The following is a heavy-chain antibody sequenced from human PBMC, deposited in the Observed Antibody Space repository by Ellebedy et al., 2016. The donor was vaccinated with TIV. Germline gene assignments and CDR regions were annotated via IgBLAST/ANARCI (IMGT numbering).Heavy chain of an antibody. CDR1: GISLRSYA. CDR3: ARNVPHP. CDR2: ISDSGGNT. V-gene: IGHV3-23*01. D-gene: IGHD3-10*02. Sequence: GESLKISCAASGISLRSYAMSWVRQAPGKGLEWVSTISDSGGNTYFPDSVKGRFTISRDNSRNTVYLQMNNLRAEDTAVYYCARNVPHPWGQGTLVTVAS. J-gene: IGHJ5*02.